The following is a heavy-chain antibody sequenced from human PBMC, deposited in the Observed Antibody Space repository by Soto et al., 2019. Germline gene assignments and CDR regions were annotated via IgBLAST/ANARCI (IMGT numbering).Heavy chain of an antibody. D-gene: IGHD6-13*01. CDR2: IYHSGST. CDR1: GGSISSGDYY. J-gene: IGHJ4*02. Sequence: QVQMQESGPGLLKPSQTLSLTCTVSGGSISSGDYYWTWIRQPPGKGLEWIGYIYHSGSTYSNPSLKSRGTISVDTSKNQFSLNLTSVTAADTAVYYCVRGRRYSSSWYCFEYWGQGTLVTVSS. V-gene: IGHV4-30-4*01. CDR3: VRGRRYSSSWYCFEY.